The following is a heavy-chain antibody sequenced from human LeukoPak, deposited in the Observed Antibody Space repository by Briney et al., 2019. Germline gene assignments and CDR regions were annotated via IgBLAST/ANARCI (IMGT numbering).Heavy chain of an antibody. D-gene: IGHD3-9*01. Sequence: PGGSLRLSCAASGFTFSSYAMSWVRQAPGKGLEWVSAVSDAGGSTYYADSVKGRFTISRDSSKNTLYLQMNSLRAEDTAVYYCARFGAYYDILTGYRYYYGMDVWGQGTTVTVSS. J-gene: IGHJ6*02. V-gene: IGHV3-23*01. CDR3: ARFGAYYDILTGYRYYYGMDV. CDR1: GFTFSSYA. CDR2: VSDAGGST.